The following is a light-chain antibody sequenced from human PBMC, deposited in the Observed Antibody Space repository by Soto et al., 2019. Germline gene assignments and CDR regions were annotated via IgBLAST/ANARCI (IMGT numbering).Light chain of an antibody. V-gene: IGLV1-40*01. CDR3: QSYDSSLSGLV. CDR2: GNS. J-gene: IGLJ2*01. CDR1: SSNIGAGYD. Sequence: QSVLTQPPSVSEAPGQRVTISCTVSSSNIGAGYDVHWYQQLPGTAPKLLIYGNSNRPSGVPDRFSGSKSGTTASLAITGLPAEDEADYYCQSYDSSLSGLVFGGGTQLTVL.